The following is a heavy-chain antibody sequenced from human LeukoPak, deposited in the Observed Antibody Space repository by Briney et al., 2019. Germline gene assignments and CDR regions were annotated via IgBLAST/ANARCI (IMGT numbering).Heavy chain of an antibody. CDR2: ISYDGTNK. CDR3: ARGFPYDDPTEGYYYLMDV. CDR1: GFSFSSYN. D-gene: IGHD4-17*01. Sequence: GGSLRLSCAASGFSFSSYNMHWVRQAPGKGLEWLSVISYDGTNKYYADSVKGRFTISRDNSMNMLYVQINSLRPEDTAVYYCARGFPYDDPTEGYYYLMDVWGQGTTVTVSS. V-gene: IGHV3-30-3*01. J-gene: IGHJ6*02.